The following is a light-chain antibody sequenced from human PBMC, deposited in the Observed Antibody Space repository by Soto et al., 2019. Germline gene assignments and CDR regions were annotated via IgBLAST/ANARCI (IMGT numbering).Light chain of an antibody. V-gene: IGLV1-40*03. J-gene: IGLJ2*01. Sequence: QAVVTQPPSVSGAPGQRVTISCAGSSSNIGAGYEVHWYQHLPGRAPKLLIYGNINRPSGVPDRFSASKSGASASLAITGLQAEDEADYFCQSFDTSLAVVFGGGTKLTVL. CDR2: GNI. CDR1: SSNIGAGYE. CDR3: QSFDTSLAVV.